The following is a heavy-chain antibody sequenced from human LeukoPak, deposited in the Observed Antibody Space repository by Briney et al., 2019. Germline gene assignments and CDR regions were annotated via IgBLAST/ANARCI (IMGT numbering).Heavy chain of an antibody. CDR3: ARVPRSYYYYYYMDV. CDR1: GGSLSSYY. CDR2: IYYSGSN. J-gene: IGHJ6*03. V-gene: IGHV4-59*01. Sequence: SETLSLTCTVSGGSLSSYYWSWIRQPPGKGLEWIGYIYYSGSNNYNPSLKSRVTISVDTSKNQFSLKLSSVTAADTAVYYCARVPRSYYYYYYMDVWGKGTTVTVSS.